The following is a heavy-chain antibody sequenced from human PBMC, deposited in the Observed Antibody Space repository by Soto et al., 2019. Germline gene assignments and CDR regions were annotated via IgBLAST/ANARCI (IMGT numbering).Heavy chain of an antibody. CDR1: GFTFSSYG. CDR3: AKDYEQWLAYYFDY. CDR2: ISYDGSNK. Sequence: PEGSLRLSCAGSGFTFSSYGMHWVRQAPGKGLERVAVISYDGSNKYYADSVKGRFTISRDNSKNTLYLQMNSLRAEDTAVYYCAKDYEQWLAYYFDYWGQGTLVTVSS. V-gene: IGHV3-30*18. D-gene: IGHD6-19*01. J-gene: IGHJ4*02.